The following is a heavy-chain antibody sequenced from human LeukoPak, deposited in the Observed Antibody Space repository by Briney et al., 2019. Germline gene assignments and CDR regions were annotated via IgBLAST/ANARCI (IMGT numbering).Heavy chain of an antibody. CDR3: ARDDPQLYYDFWSGYGFDY. V-gene: IGHV3-7*01. CDR1: GFTFSSYW. D-gene: IGHD3-3*01. Sequence: GGSLRLSCAASGFTFSSYWMSWVRQAPGKGLEWVANIKQDGSEKYYVDSVKGRFTISRDNAKNSLYLQINSLRAEDTAVYYCARDDPQLYYDFWSGYGFDYWGQGTLVTVSS. CDR2: IKQDGSEK. J-gene: IGHJ4*02.